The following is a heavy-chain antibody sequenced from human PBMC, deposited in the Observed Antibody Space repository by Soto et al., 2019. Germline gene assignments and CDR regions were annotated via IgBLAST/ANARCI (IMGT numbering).Heavy chain of an antibody. J-gene: IGHJ4*02. CDR3: ARVGVATIIDY. CDR1: GGSISSSSYY. D-gene: IGHD5-12*01. CDR2: IYYSGNS. V-gene: IGHV4-39*07. Sequence: SETLSLTCTVSGGSISSSSYYWGWIRQPPGKGLEWIGTIYYSGNSYHNPSLKSRVTISVDTSKNQFSLKLSSVTAADTAMYYCARVGVATIIDYWGQGTLVTVSS.